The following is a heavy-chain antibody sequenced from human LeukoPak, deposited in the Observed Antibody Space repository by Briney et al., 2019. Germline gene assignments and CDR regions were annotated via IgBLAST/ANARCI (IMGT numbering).Heavy chain of an antibody. CDR3: AREGVTMVRGVIITLGMDV. D-gene: IGHD3-10*01. Sequence: GSLRLSCAASGFTFSSYAMSWVRQAPGKGLEWIGRNYTSGSNNYNPSLKSRVTMSVDTSKNQFSLKLSSVTAADTAVYYCAREGVTMVRGVIITLGMDVWGQGTTVTVSS. CDR1: GFTFSSYA. CDR2: NYTSGSN. J-gene: IGHJ6*02. V-gene: IGHV4-4*07.